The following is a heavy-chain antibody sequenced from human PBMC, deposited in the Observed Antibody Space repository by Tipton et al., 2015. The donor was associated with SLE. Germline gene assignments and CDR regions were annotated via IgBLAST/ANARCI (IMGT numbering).Heavy chain of an antibody. D-gene: IGHD2-2*01. V-gene: IGHV4-59*01. CDR3: ARVGYCSSPTCYSDSFDI. J-gene: IGHJ3*02. Sequence: TLSLTCTVSGDSINDYYWTWIRQSPGKGLAWIAYMYYGGSSDYNPSLKSRVTISVDTSKNQFSLKLSSVTATDTAVYFCARVGYCSSPTCYSDSFDIWGQGTMVTVSS. CDR2: MYYGGSS. CDR1: GDSINDYY.